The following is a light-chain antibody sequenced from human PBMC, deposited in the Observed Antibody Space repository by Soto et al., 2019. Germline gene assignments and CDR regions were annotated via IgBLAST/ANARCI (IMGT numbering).Light chain of an antibody. CDR3: SSYTSTSTLVV. CDR2: DVS. Sequence: QSALTQPASVSGSHGQSITISCTGTSSDVGGYNYVSWYQQHPGKAPKLMIYDVSNRPSGVSNRFSGSKSGNTASLTISGLEAEDEADYHCSSYTSTSTLVVFGGGTKLTVL. CDR1: SSDVGGYNY. J-gene: IGLJ2*01. V-gene: IGLV2-14*01.